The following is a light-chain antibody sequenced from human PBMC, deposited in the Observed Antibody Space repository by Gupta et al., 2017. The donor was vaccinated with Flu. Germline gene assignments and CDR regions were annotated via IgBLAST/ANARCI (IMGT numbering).Light chain of an antibody. V-gene: IGKV3-20*01. CDR1: QRVRSSY. CDR3: QQYETSPLT. CDR2: GAS. Sequence: VLTQSPGTLSLSPGESATLSCRASQRVRSSYLAWYQQKPGQAPRLLIDGASSRATGISDRLTGSGSGTDFTLTIGRLDTEDCEVYYCQQYETSPLTFGGGTKVESK. J-gene: IGKJ4*01.